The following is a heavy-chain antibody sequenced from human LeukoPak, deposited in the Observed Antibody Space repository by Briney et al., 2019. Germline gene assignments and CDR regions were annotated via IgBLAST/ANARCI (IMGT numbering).Heavy chain of an antibody. D-gene: IGHD4-17*01. CDR2: IKRISEGGTT. V-gene: IGHV3-15*01. J-gene: IGHJ4*02. CDR3: LTDPGDYEDY. CDR1: GLTFTNAW. Sequence: GGSLRLSCVASGLTFTNAWMSWVRQPPGKGLEWVGRIKRISEGGTTEYAAPVKGRFSISRHDSENTLYLQMNSLKTEDTAMYYCLTDPGDYEDYWGQGTLVTVSS.